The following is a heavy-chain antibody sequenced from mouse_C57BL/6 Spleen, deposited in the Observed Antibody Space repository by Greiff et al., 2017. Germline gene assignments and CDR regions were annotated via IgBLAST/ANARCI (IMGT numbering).Heavy chain of an antibody. V-gene: IGHV3-6*01. CDR2: ISYDGSN. CDR1: GYSITSGYY. D-gene: IGHD2-3*01. J-gene: IGHJ3*01. CDR3: ARTYDY. Sequence: EESGPGLVKPSQSLSLTCSVTGYSITSGYYWNWIRQFPGNKLEWMGYISYDGSNNYNPSLKNRISITRDTSKNQFFLKLNSVTTEDTATYYCARTYDYGGQGTLVTVSA.